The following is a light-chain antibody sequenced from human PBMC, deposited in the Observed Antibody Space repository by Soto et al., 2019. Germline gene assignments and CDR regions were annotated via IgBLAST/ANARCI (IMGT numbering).Light chain of an antibody. CDR3: SSYTSSSTVL. CDR1: SSDVGAYDW. Sequence: QSALTQPASVSGSPGQSITISYTGTSSDVGAYDWVSWYQHHPGKAPKLIIHEVINRPSGISFRFSGSKSGNTASLTISGLQAEDEADYYCSSYTSSSTVLFGGGTKLTVL. V-gene: IGLV2-14*01. J-gene: IGLJ2*01. CDR2: EVI.